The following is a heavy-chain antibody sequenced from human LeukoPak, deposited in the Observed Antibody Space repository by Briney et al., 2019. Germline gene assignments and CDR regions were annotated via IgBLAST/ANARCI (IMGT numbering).Heavy chain of an antibody. Sequence: SETLSLTCAVYGGSFSGYYWSWIRQPPGKGLEWIGEINHSGSTNYNPSLKSRVTISVDTSKNQFSLKLSSVTAADTAVYYCARGSLLWFGGLPTDYWGQGTLVTVSS. J-gene: IGHJ4*02. D-gene: IGHD3-10*01. V-gene: IGHV4-34*01. CDR3: ARGSLLWFGGLPTDY. CDR2: INHSGST. CDR1: GGSFSGYY.